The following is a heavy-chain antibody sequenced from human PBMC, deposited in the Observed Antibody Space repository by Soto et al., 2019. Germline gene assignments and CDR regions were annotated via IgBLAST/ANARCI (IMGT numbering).Heavy chain of an antibody. CDR1: GFTFGNHW. J-gene: IGHJ5*02. CDR3: ATAEVDH. CDR2: VISDGNTI. Sequence: GSLRLSCAASGFTFGNHWMHWVRQAPGKGLEWVSRVISDGNTIDYADSVKGRFTVSRDNAKSTLYLQMNSLRAEDTAVYYCATAEVDHWGPGTLVTVSS. V-gene: IGHV3-74*01.